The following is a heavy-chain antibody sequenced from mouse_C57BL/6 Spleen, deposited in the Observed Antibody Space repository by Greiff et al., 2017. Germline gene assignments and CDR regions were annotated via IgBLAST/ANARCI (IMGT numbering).Heavy chain of an antibody. CDR1: GYNFKNTS. D-gene: IGHD1-1*02. CDR3: ARTGAFAY. CDR2: IDPANGNT. Sequence: EVLLLESVAELVRPGASVKLSCTASGYNFKNTSMHWVKQRPEQGLEWIGRIDPANGNTKYAPKFQGKATITADTSSSTAYLQRTSLTSEDTAIYYCARTGAFAYWGQGTTVTVAA. V-gene: IGHV14-3*01. J-gene: IGHJ3*01.